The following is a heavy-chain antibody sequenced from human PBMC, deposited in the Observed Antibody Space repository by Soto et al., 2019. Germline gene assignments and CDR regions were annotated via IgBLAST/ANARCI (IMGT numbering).Heavy chain of an antibody. V-gene: IGHV1-3*01. Sequence: AASVKVSCKASGYTFTSYAMHWVRQAPGQRLEWMGWINAGNGNTKYSQKFQGRVTITRDTSASTAYMELSSLRSEDTAVYYCARDLAYYDILTGLEPWGQGTLVTVSS. CDR3: ARDLAYYDILTGLEP. CDR2: INAGNGNT. J-gene: IGHJ4*02. D-gene: IGHD3-9*01. CDR1: GYTFTSYA.